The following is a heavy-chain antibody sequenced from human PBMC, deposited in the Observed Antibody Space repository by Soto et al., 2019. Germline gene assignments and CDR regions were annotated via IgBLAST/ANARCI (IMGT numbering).Heavy chain of an antibody. CDR2: ISGSGGST. CDR3: AKDDDSSGYPNGNFDY. J-gene: IGHJ4*02. D-gene: IGHD3-22*01. CDR1: GFTFSSYA. Sequence: GGSLRLSCAASGFTFSSYAMSWARQAPGKGLEWVSAISGSGGSTYYADSVKGRFTISRDNSKNTLYLQMNSLRAEDTAVYYCAKDDDSSGYPNGNFDYWGQGTLVTVSS. V-gene: IGHV3-23*01.